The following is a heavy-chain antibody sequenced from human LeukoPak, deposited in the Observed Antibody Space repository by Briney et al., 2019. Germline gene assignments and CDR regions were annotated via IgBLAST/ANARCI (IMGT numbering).Heavy chain of an antibody. CDR1: GFTFSSYA. Sequence: PGGSLRLSCAASGFTFSSYAMSWVRQAPGKGLEWVSAISGSGGSTYYADSVKGRFTISRDNSKNSLYLQMNSLRAEDTAVYYCAKEGYYDSSGYYFDAFDIWGQGTMLTVSS. CDR3: AKEGYYDSSGYYFDAFDI. J-gene: IGHJ3*02. V-gene: IGHV3-23*01. D-gene: IGHD3-22*01. CDR2: ISGSGGST.